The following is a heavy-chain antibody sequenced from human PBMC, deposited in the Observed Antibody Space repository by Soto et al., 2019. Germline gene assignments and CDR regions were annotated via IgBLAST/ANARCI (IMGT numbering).Heavy chain of an antibody. J-gene: IGHJ4*02. CDR1: GFTFSSYA. CDR3: ARGYCSGGSCPCPN. Sequence: GGSLRLSCAASGFTFSSYAMHWVRQAPGKGLEWVAVISYDGSNKYYADSVKGRFTISRDNSKNTLYLQMNSLRAEDTAVYYCARGYCSGGSCPCPNWGQGTLVTVSS. CDR2: ISYDGSNK. V-gene: IGHV3-30-3*01. D-gene: IGHD2-15*01.